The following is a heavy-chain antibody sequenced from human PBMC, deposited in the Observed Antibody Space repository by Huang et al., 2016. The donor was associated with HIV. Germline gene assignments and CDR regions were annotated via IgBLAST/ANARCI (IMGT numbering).Heavy chain of an antibody. CDR1: RFTFSKFA. V-gene: IGHV3-30*18. D-gene: IGHD3-22*01. CDR3: TKGHYYDTNGYVAFDI. J-gene: IGHJ3*02. CDR2: ISYEGSSK. Sequence: QVQLVESGGGVVRPGRSLRLSCAASRFTFSKFAMHWVRQAQGKGLEWMAVISYEGSSKHYADSVTGRLTISRDNSNNTLYLQMNSLTVEDTAVYYCTKGHYYDTNGYVAFDIWGQGTMVTVSS.